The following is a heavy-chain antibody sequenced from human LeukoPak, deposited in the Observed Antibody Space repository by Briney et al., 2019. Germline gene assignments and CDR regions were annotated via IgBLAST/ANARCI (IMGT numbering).Heavy chain of an antibody. J-gene: IGHJ4*02. V-gene: IGHV3-7*01. Sequence: TGGSLRLSCAASGFTFSTYWMSWVRQAPGKGLEWVANIKQDGSEKYYVDSVKGRFTISRDNAKNSLYLQMNSLRAEDTAVYYCARLPGTANFDHWGQGTLVTVSS. CDR3: ARLPGTANFDH. CDR1: GFTFSTYW. CDR2: IKQDGSEK. D-gene: IGHD1/OR15-1a*01.